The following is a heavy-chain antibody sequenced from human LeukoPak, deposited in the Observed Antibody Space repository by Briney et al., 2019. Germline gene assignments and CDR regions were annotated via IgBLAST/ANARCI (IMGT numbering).Heavy chain of an antibody. Sequence: ASAKVSCKASGYTFTSYGISWVRQAPGQGLEWMGIINPSGGSTSYAQKFQGRVTMTRDMSTSTVYMELSSLRSEDTAVYYCARAEWLDAFDIWGQGTMVTVSS. CDR2: INPSGGST. CDR1: GYTFTSYG. D-gene: IGHD6-19*01. CDR3: ARAEWLDAFDI. J-gene: IGHJ3*02. V-gene: IGHV1-46*01.